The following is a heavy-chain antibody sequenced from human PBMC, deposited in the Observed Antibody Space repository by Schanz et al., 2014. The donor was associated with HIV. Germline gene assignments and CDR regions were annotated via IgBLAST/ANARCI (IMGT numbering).Heavy chain of an antibody. CDR1: GFSFDNYG. Sequence: QMQLVESGGGVVRPGRSLKLSCAASGFSFDNYGMHWVRQAPGKGLEWVAVISYDGRNKYFADSVKGRFTMSRDNARTSLYLQMNSLKTEDTAVYYCTRLVVRWFGEAHYSMDVWGQGTTVTVAS. J-gene: IGHJ6*02. CDR2: ISYDGRNK. V-gene: IGHV3-30*03. D-gene: IGHD3-10*01. CDR3: TRLVVRWFGEAHYSMDV.